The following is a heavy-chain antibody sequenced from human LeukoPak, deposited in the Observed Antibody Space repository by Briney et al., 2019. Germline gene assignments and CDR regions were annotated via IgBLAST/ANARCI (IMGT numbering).Heavy chain of an antibody. CDR2: INHSGST. V-gene: IGHV4-34*01. Sequence: PSETLSLTCAVYGGSFSGYYWSWIRQPPGKGLEWIVEINHSGSTNYNPSLKSRVTISVDTSKNQFSLKLSSVTAADTAVYYCARGRYSSSSRGYFDYWGQGTLVTVSS. CDR3: ARGRYSSSSRGYFDY. J-gene: IGHJ4*02. CDR1: GGSFSGYY. D-gene: IGHD6-6*01.